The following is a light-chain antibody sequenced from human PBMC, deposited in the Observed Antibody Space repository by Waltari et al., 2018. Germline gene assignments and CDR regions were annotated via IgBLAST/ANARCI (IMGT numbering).Light chain of an antibody. Sequence: DIQMTQSPSTLSASVGDRVTITCRASQSISSWLAWYQQKPGKAPKLLIYKAFSLESGVPSRFSGSGSGTEFTLTISSLQPDDFVIYYCQQVNNYPATFGQGTRLEIK. J-gene: IGKJ5*01. CDR3: QQVNNYPAT. CDR2: KAF. CDR1: QSISSW. V-gene: IGKV1-5*03.